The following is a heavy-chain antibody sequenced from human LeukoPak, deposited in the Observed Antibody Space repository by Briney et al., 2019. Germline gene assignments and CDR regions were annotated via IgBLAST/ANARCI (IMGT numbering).Heavy chain of an antibody. V-gene: IGHV3-33*01. Sequence: YDGSNKYYADSVKGRFTISRDNSKNTLYLQMNSLRAEDTAVYYCAREAAAEDYYYGMDVWGQGTTVTVSS. J-gene: IGHJ6*02. CDR2: YDGSNK. CDR3: AREAAAEDYYYGMDV. D-gene: IGHD6-13*01.